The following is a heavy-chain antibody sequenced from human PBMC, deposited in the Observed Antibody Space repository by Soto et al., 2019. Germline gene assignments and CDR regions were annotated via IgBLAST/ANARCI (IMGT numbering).Heavy chain of an antibody. D-gene: IGHD3-10*01. CDR2: IYSGGYT. V-gene: IGHV3-53*01. CDR3: ATGRGGGGY. CDR1: GFTVSNNY. Sequence: EVQLVESGGGLIQPGGSLRLSCAVSGFTVSNNYMSWVRQAPGKGLEGVSVIYSGGYTAYGDSVKGRFTISRDNSKNTLSLQMKSLSPAVPAVYSGATGRGGGGYWGQGTLVTVSS. J-gene: IGHJ4*02.